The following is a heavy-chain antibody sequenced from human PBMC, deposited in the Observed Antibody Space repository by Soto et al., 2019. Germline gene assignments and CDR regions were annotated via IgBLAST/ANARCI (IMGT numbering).Heavy chain of an antibody. CDR3: AGLIYCFGGSCYFRGWFDP. Sequence: QVQLQESGPGLVKPSETLSLTCTVSGGSISSYYWSWIRQPPGKGLEWIAYIYYSGSTNYNPSLQRRVTISIDTSKIQFSLKLNSVTAADTAVYYCAGLIYCFGGSCYFRGWFDPWGQGTLVTVSS. D-gene: IGHD2-15*01. CDR1: GGSISSYY. J-gene: IGHJ5*02. V-gene: IGHV4-59*08. CDR2: IYYSGST.